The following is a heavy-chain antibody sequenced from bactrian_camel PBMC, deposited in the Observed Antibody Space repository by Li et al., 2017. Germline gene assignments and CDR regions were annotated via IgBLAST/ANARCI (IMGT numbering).Heavy chain of an antibody. J-gene: IGHJ4*01. CDR3: ATPISDVWWPQYNF. Sequence: HVQLVESGGGSVQDGGSLTLSRVVSGYTCPTCCVGWFRQAPGKGLEWVSAISWSGDSTNYADSVKGQFTISRDNAKNTLHLQMISLKTEDTAVYYCATPISDVWWPQYNFWGQGTQVTVS. CDR1: GYTCPTCC. CDR2: ISWSGDST. V-gene: IGHV3S26*01. D-gene: IGHD7*01.